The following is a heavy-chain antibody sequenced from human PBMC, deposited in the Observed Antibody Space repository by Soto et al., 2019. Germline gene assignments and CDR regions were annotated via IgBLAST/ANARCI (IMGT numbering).Heavy chain of an antibody. J-gene: IGHJ5*02. CDR1: GGSISSGDYY. D-gene: IGHD3-10*01. V-gene: IGHV4-30-4*01. CDR3: ARNYGSGIERIGWFDP. CDR2: IYYSGST. Sequence: PSETLSLTCTVSGGSISSGDYYWSWIRQPPGKGLEWIGYIYYSGSTYYNPSLKSRVTISVDTSKNQFSLKLSSVTAADTAVYYCARNYGSGIERIGWFDPWGQGTLVTVSS.